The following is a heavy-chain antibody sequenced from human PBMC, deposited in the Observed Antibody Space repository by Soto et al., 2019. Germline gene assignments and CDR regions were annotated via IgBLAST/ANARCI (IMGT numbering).Heavy chain of an antibody. CDR1: GYSFTSYW. J-gene: IGHJ6*03. CDR3: ATLGYCSSTSCPHDDYYYYMDV. D-gene: IGHD2-2*01. Sequence: GESLKISCKGSGYSFTSYWIGWVRQMPGKGLEWMGIIYPGDSDTRYSPSFQGQVTISADKSISTAYLQWSSLKASDTAMYYCATLGYCSSTSCPHDDYYYYMDVWGKGTTVTVSS. CDR2: IYPGDSDT. V-gene: IGHV5-51*01.